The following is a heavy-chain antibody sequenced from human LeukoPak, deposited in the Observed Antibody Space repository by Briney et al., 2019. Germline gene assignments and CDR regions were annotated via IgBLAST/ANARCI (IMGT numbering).Heavy chain of an antibody. CDR1: GFTFSSYG. V-gene: IGHV3-33*06. Sequence: PGGSLRLSCAASGFTFSSYGMHWVRQAPGKGLEWVAVIWYDGSKKYHADSVKGRFTISRDNSKNTLYLQMNSLRAEDTAVYYCAKVMMEDTSYGPHGYWGQGTLVTVSS. CDR3: AKVMMEDTSYGPHGY. D-gene: IGHD2/OR15-2a*01. CDR2: IWYDGSKK. J-gene: IGHJ4*02.